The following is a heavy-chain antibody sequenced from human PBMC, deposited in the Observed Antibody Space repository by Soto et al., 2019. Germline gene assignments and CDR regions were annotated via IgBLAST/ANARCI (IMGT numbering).Heavy chain of an antibody. CDR1: GYSFTSYW. D-gene: IGHD3-16*01. V-gene: IGHV5-10-1*01. Sequence: GESLKISCKGSGYSFTSYWISWVRQMPGKGLEWMGRIDPSDTYTNYSPSFQGHVTISADKSIRTAYLQWSSLKASYTAMYYCAILYRDGYNRLSYVFYWGQGTLVTVSS. CDR3: AILYRDGYNRLSYVFY. CDR2: IDPSDTYT. J-gene: IGHJ4*02.